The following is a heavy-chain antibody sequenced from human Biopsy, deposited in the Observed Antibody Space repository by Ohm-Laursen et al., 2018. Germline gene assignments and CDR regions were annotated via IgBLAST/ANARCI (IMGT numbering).Heavy chain of an antibody. CDR1: GYAFIGSY. J-gene: IGHJ5*02. V-gene: IGHV1-2*02. D-gene: IGHD3-16*01. CDR3: AKPSGGVSTIGFDP. CDR2: INPDSGGT. Sequence: ASVKVSCKTSGYAFIGSYIHWVRQAPGQGLEWMGWINPDSGGTHYAQTFQGRVTMTRDTSASTAYMDLSRLTSNDTAVYYCAKPSGGVSTIGFDPWGQGTQVIVSS.